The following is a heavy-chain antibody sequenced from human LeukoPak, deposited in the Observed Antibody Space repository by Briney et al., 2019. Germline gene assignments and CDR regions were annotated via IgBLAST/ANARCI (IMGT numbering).Heavy chain of an antibody. CDR1: GGTFSSYA. CDR2: IIPIFGTA. J-gene: IGHJ3*02. CDR3: ARAGSGWFGESDDAFDI. V-gene: IGHV1-69*06. D-gene: IGHD3-10*01. Sequence: GASVKVSCTASGGTFSSYAISWMRQAPGQGLEWIGGIIPIFGTANYAQKFQGRVAITADKSTSTAYMELSSLRSEDTAVYYCARAGSGWFGESDDAFDIWGQGTMVTVSS.